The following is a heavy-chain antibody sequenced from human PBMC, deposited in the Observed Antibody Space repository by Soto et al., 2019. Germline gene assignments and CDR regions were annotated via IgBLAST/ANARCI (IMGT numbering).Heavy chain of an antibody. CDR3: ARLNSGIIFYYYYYGMDV. D-gene: IGHD1-26*01. CDR2: IYYSGST. Sequence: SETLSLTCTVSGGSISSYYWSWIRQPPGKGLEWIGYIYYSGSTNYNPSLKSRVTISVDTSKNQFSLKLSSVTAADTAVFYWARLNSGIIFYYYYYGMDVWGKGPRSPSPQ. CDR1: GGSISSYY. V-gene: IGHV4-59*01. J-gene: IGHJ6*04.